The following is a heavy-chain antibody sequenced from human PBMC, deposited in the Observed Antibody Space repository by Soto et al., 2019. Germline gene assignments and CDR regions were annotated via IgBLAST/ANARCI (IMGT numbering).Heavy chain of an antibody. Sequence: PGGSLRLSCAASGFTFSSYAMNWVRQAPGKGLEWVSVISGSGGSTYYADSVKGRFTISRDNSKNTLYLQMNSLRAEDTAVYFCSKRATRTYFSFCGQGSLVPVSS. D-gene: IGHD1-1*01. J-gene: IGHJ1*01. CDR1: GFTFSSYA. CDR3: SKRATRTYFSF. V-gene: IGHV3-23*01. CDR2: ISGSGGST.